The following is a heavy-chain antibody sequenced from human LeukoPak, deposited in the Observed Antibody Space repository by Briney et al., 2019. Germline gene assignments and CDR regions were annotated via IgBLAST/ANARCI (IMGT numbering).Heavy chain of an antibody. V-gene: IGHV4-59*01. CDR2: IYYSGST. CDR3: ARDPLGYDSSGY. J-gene: IGHJ4*02. CDR1: GGSISSYY. Sequence: PSETLSLTCAVSGGSISSYYWSWIRQPPGKGLEWIGYIYYSGSTNYNPSLKSRVTIPVDTSKNQFSLKLSSVTAADTAVYYCARDPLGYDSSGYWSQGTLVTVSS. D-gene: IGHD3-22*01.